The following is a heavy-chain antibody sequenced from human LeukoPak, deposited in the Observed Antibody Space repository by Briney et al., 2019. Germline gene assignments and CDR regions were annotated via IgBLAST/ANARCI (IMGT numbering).Heavy chain of an antibody. CDR3: ARGLYGGGLSYKGTDF. Sequence: SQTLSLTCTVSGGSISSGDYYWTWIRQHPGKGLEWIGYIYYSGSTYYNPSLRSRVTMSVDTSENQFSLKLSSVTASDTGVYFCARGLYGGGLSYKGTDFWGQGTLVTVSS. V-gene: IGHV4-31*03. CDR1: GGSISSGDYY. J-gene: IGHJ4*02. CDR2: IYYSGST. D-gene: IGHD4-23*01.